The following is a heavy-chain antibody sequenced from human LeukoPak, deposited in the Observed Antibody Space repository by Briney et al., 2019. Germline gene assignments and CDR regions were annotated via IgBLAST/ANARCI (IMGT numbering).Heavy chain of an antibody. CDR1: GYTLTGYY. Sequence: ASVKVSCKASGYTLTGYYMHWVRQAPGQGLEWMGWINPHNGDTNSAQKFRGRVSMTWDTSITTAYLELSRLVSDDTAVYYCAREDSGSYGYWGQGTLVTVSS. J-gene: IGHJ4*02. D-gene: IGHD1-26*01. CDR2: INPHNGDT. V-gene: IGHV1-2*02. CDR3: AREDSGSYGY.